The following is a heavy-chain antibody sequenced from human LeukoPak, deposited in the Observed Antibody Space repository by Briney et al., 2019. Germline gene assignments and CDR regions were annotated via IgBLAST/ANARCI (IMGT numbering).Heavy chain of an antibody. Sequence: TTSETLSLTCTVSGGSISSYYWSWIRQPAGKGPEWIGRIYTSGSTNYNPSLKSRVTMSVDTSKNQFSLKLSSVTAADTAVYYCGLEWSRTGFDYWGQGTLVTVSS. V-gene: IGHV4-4*07. CDR2: IYTSGST. CDR3: GLEWSRTGFDY. CDR1: GGSISSYY. J-gene: IGHJ4*02. D-gene: IGHD3-3*01.